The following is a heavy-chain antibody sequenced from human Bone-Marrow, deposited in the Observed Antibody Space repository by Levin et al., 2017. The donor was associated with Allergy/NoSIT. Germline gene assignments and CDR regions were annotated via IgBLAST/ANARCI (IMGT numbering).Heavy chain of an antibody. J-gene: IGHJ6*02. CDR2: ISSSSDII. CDR1: GFTLRTYG. D-gene: IGHD2-2*01. Sequence: GGSLRLSCAASGFTLRTYGMNWLRQAPGKGLEWLSYISSSSDIIYYADSVKGRFTISRDNAKNSLSLQMNSLRDEDTAVYYCARDYCSFISCYDVWGQGTTVTVSS. CDR3: ARDYCSFISCYDV. V-gene: IGHV3-48*02.